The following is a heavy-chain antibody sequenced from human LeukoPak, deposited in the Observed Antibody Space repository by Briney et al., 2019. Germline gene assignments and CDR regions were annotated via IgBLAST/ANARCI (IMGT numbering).Heavy chain of an antibody. CDR1: GFTFSSYW. CDR3: AKDAMSRGFDY. J-gene: IGHJ4*02. CDR2: INSDESST. V-gene: IGHV3-74*01. D-gene: IGHD2-21*01. Sequence: GGSLRLSCAASGFTFSSYWMHWVRQAPGKGLVWVSRINSDESSTSYADSVKGRFTISRDNSKNTLYLQMNSLRAEDTAVYYCAKDAMSRGFDYWGQGTLVTVSS.